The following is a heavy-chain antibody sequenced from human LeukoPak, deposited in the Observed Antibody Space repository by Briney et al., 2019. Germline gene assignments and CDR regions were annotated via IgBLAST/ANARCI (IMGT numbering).Heavy chain of an antibody. CDR3: ATLRSYWYSSSWYVAFDI. V-gene: IGHV1-24*01. CDR1: GYTLTELS. J-gene: IGHJ3*02. CDR2: FDPEDGET. D-gene: IGHD6-13*01. Sequence: ASVKVSCKVSGYTLTELSMHWVRQAPGKGLEWKGGFDPEDGETIYAQKFQGRVTMTEDTSTDTAYMELSSLRSEDTAVYYCATLRSYWYSSSWYVAFDIWGQGTMVTVSS.